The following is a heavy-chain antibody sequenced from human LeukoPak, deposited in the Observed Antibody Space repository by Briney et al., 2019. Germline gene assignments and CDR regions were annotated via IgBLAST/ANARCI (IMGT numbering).Heavy chain of an antibody. CDR2: IYHSGST. J-gene: IGHJ6*03. CDR3: ARQGFGELSLYYYMDV. Sequence: SETLSLTCTVSGYSISSGYYWGWIRQPPGKGLEWIGSIYHSGSTYYNPSLKSRVTISVDTSKNQFSLKLSSVTAADTAVYYCARQGFGELSLYYYMDVWGKGTTVTISS. V-gene: IGHV4-38-2*02. D-gene: IGHD3-10*01. CDR1: GYSISSGYY.